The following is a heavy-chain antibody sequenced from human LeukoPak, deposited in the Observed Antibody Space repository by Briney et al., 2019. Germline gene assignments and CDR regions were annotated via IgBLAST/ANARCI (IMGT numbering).Heavy chain of an antibody. CDR3: ARGPYSYDSSGAFDI. Sequence: SDTLSLTCTVCGHSFCDYYWSWIRQPAGKGLEWIGRISSSGSTNYNPSLKSRVTISVDTSKNQFSLKLSSVTAADTAVYFCARGPYSYDSSGAFDIWGQGTMVTVSS. D-gene: IGHD3-22*01. V-gene: IGHV4-4*07. J-gene: IGHJ3*02. CDR1: GHSFCDYY. CDR2: ISSSGST.